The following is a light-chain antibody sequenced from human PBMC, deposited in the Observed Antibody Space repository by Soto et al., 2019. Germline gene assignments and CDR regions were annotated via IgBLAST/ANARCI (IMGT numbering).Light chain of an antibody. CDR1: SSNLGAGYD. CDR2: TNT. Sequence: QAVVAQPPSVSGAPGQRVTISCTGSSSNLGAGYDVHWYRQIPGTAPKLLIYTNTNRPSGVPDRISGSKSGTSASLAITGLQAEDEADYYCQSFDNILSGSVFGGGTKLTVL. J-gene: IGLJ3*02. V-gene: IGLV1-40*01. CDR3: QSFDNILSGSV.